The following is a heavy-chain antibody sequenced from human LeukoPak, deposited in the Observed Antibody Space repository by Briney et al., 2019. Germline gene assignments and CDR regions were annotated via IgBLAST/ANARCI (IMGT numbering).Heavy chain of an antibody. V-gene: IGHV3-30*04. J-gene: IGHJ4*02. CDR1: GFTFSSYA. CDR2: ISYDGSNK. D-gene: IGHD3-10*01. Sequence: GGSLRLSCAASGFTFSSYAMHWVRQAPGKGLEWVAVISYDGSNKYYADSVKGRFTISRDNSKNTLYLQMNSLRAEDTAVYYCARAPTVITMVRGVLLLKYYFDYWGQGTLVTVSS. CDR3: ARAPTVITMVRGVLLLKYYFDY.